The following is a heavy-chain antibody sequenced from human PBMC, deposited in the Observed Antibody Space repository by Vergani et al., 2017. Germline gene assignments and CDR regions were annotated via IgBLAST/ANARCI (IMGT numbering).Heavy chain of an antibody. D-gene: IGHD3-10*01. J-gene: IGHJ5*02. CDR2: MYHSGST. Sequence: QLHLQESGPGLVKPSETLSLTRSVSGGSMSGYYWSWIRQPPGKELEWIGYMYHSGSTNYNPSLETRVTISGDTSKNQFSLMLNSVTAADTAVYYCGRVADFYGLGSRLLDLWGQGILVTVSS. V-gene: IGHV4-59*01. CDR1: GGSMSGYY. CDR3: GRVADFYGLGSRLLDL.